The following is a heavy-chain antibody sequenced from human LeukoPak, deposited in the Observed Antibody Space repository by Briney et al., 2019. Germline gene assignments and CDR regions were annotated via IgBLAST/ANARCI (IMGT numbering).Heavy chain of an antibody. CDR2: ISYDGSSK. J-gene: IGHJ4*02. Sequence: GRSLRLSCAASGFTFSSYGMHWVRQAPGKGLEWVAVISYDGSSKYYADSVKGRFTISRDNSKNTLYLQMNSLRAEDTAVYYCAKSHYRGFGELFSNFDYWGQGALVTVSS. V-gene: IGHV3-30*18. D-gene: IGHD3-10*01. CDR1: GFTFSSYG. CDR3: AKSHYRGFGELFSNFDY.